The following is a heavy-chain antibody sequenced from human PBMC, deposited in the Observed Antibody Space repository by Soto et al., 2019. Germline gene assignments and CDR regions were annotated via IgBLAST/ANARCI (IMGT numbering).Heavy chain of an antibody. V-gene: IGHV3-33*01. CDR1: GFTFSSYG. CDR3: ARDAWIQLWGPMAYGMDV. J-gene: IGHJ6*02. CDR2: IWYDGSNK. D-gene: IGHD5-18*01. Sequence: PGGSLRLSCAASGFTFSSYGMHWVRQAPGKGLEWVAVIWYDGSNKYYADSVKGRFTISRDNSKNTLYLQMNSLRAEDTAVYYSARDAWIQLWGPMAYGMDVWGQGTTVTVSS.